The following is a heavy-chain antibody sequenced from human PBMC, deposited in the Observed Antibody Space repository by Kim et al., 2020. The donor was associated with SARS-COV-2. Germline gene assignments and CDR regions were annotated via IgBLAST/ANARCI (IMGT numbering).Heavy chain of an antibody. CDR3: ARSHDFWSGYYRFDY. CDR2: VHYTGTT. J-gene: IGHJ4*02. CDR1: GDSVTSGRYY. D-gene: IGHD3-3*01. Sequence: SETLSLTCSVSGDSVTSGRYYWSWIRQPPGKGLEWIGYVHYTGTTNSNPSLKSRVTMSEDRSINQVSLKLSSVTAADTAVYYCARSHDFWSGYYRFDYWGQGTLVTVSS. V-gene: IGHV4-61*01.